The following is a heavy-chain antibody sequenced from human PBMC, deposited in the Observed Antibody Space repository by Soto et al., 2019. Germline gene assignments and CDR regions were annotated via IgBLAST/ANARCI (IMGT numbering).Heavy chain of an antibody. J-gene: IGHJ6*02. D-gene: IGHD2-15*01. V-gene: IGHV1-8*01. Sequence: ASVKVSCKASGYTFTSYDINWVRQATGQGLEWMGWMNPNSGNTGYAQKFQGRVTMTRNTSISTAYMELSSLRSEDTAVYYCARKYCSGGSCYSGYYYYGMDVWGQGTTVTVSS. CDR2: MNPNSGNT. CDR3: ARKYCSGGSCYSGYYYYGMDV. CDR1: GYTFTSYD.